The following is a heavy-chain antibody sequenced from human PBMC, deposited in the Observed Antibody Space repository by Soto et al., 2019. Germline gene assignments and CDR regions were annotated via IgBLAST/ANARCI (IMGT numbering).Heavy chain of an antibody. CDR3: AKGVPGIAVAGTGYFQH. CDR1: GFTYSSYP. D-gene: IGHD6-19*01. Sequence: HPGVSLRLSCAASGFTYSSYPRRWVRQAPGKGLEWVSGISGSGDSTYYADSVKGRSTISRDNSKNTLYLQMNSLRAEDTAVYYCAKGVPGIAVAGTGYFQHWGQGTLVTVSS. V-gene: IGHV3-23*01. J-gene: IGHJ1*01. CDR2: ISGSGDST.